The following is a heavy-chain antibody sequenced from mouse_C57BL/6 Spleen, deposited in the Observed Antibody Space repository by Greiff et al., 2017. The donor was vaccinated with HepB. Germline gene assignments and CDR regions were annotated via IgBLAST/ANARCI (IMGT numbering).Heavy chain of an antibody. J-gene: IGHJ3*01. Sequence: EVMLVESGGGLVKPGGSLKLSCAASGFTFRDYGMHWVRQAPEKGLEWVAYISSGSSTIYYADTVKGRFTISRDDAKNTLFLQMTSLRSEDTAMYYCANSNWDVGFAYWGQGTLVTVSA. D-gene: IGHD4-1*01. CDR3: ANSNWDVGFAY. V-gene: IGHV5-17*01. CDR2: ISSGSSTI. CDR1: GFTFRDYG.